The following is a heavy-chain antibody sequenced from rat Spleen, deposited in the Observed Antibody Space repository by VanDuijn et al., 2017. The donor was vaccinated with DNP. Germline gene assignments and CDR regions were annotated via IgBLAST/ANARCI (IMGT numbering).Heavy chain of an antibody. CDR3: VRWNSGHFDY. D-gene: IGHD4-3*01. CDR2: ICPSGSRT. CDR1: GFTLSNYG. V-gene: IGHV5-19*01. Sequence: EVQLVESGGGLVQPGRSLKLSCAASGFTLSNYGMHWIRQAPTKGLEWVASICPSGSRTYFRDSVKGRFTISRDNAKSTLYLQMNSLRSEDMATYYCVRWNSGHFDYWGQGVMVTVSS. J-gene: IGHJ2*01.